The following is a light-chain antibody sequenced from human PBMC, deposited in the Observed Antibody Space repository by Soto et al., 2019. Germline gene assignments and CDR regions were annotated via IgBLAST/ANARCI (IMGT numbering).Light chain of an antibody. J-gene: IGKJ1*01. Sequence: DIQMTQSPSTLSASVGDRVTITCRTSQSISTWLAWYQHKPGKAPKLLIYRASSLASGVPSRFSGSGSGTEFTLTISSLQPDDFATYYCQQYNSYWTFGQGTKVEIK. CDR2: RAS. V-gene: IGKV1-5*03. CDR3: QQYNSYWT. CDR1: QSISTW.